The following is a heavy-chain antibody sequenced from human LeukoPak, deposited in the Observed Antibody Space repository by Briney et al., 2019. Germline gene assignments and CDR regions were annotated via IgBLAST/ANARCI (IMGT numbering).Heavy chain of an antibody. Sequence: PGGSLRLSCAASGFTFSSYSMNWVRQALGKGLEWVSSISSSSSYIYYADSVKGRFTISRDNAKNSLYLQMNSLRAEDTAVYYCARGIAVAGTDFDYWGQGTLVTVSS. V-gene: IGHV3-21*01. CDR3: ARGIAVAGTDFDY. D-gene: IGHD6-19*01. J-gene: IGHJ4*02. CDR1: GFTFSSYS. CDR2: ISSSSSYI.